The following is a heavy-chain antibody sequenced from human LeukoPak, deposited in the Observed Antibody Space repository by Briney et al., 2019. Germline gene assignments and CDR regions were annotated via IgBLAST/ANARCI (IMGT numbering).Heavy chain of an antibody. D-gene: IGHD3-3*01. CDR3: ARGITIFGVVTLYYYYGMDV. J-gene: IGHJ6*02. V-gene: IGHV3-74*01. CDR1: GFTFSSYW. Sequence: GSLRLSCAASGFTFSSYWMHWVRQAPGKGLVWVSRINSDGSSTSYADSVKGRFTISRDNAKNTLYLQMNSLRAEDTVVYYCARGITIFGVVTLYYYYGMDVWGQGTTVTVSS. CDR2: INSDGSST.